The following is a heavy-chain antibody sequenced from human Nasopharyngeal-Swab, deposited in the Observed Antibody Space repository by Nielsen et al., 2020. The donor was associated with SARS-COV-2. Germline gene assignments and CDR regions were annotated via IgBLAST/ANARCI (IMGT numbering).Heavy chain of an antibody. CDR3: ARDWAHYYGSGALLLWWFDP. V-gene: IGHV3-30-3*01. CDR1: GFTFSSYA. Sequence: GESLKISCAASGFTFSSYAMHWVRQAPGKGLEWVAVISYDGSNKYYADSVKGRFTISRDNSKNTLYLQMNRLRAEDTAVYYCARDWAHYYGSGALLLWWFDPWGQGTLVTVSS. CDR2: ISYDGSNK. D-gene: IGHD3-10*01. J-gene: IGHJ5*02.